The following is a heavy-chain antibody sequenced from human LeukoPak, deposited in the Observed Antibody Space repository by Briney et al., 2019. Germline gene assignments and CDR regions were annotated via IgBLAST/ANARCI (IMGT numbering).Heavy chain of an antibody. J-gene: IGHJ6*03. CDR3: ARVHSGYSSSWYGSGYYYYYMDV. CDR1: GFTFSDYY. CDR2: ISFSGSTI. D-gene: IGHD6-13*01. V-gene: IGHV3-11*04. Sequence: PGGSLRLSCAASGFTFSDYYMSWIRQAPGKGLEWVSYISFSGSTIYYADSVKGRFTISRDNAKNTLYLQMNSLRAEDTAVYYCARVHSGYSSSWYGSGYYYYYMDVWGKGTTVTVSS.